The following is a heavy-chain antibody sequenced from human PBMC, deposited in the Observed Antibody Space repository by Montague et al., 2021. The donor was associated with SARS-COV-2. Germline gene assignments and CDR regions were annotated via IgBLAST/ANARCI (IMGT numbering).Heavy chain of an antibody. D-gene: IGHD2-2*01. Sequence: SETLSLTCTVSGGSISSSSYYWGWIRQPPGKGLEWIGSIHYSGSTYYNPSLKSRVSISVDTSKNQFSLKLSSVTAADTAVYFCARESDCSSSSCLSFYYYNGMDVWGQGTTVTVSS. CDR1: GGSISSSSYY. CDR3: ARESDCSSSSCLSFYYYNGMDV. CDR2: IHYSGST. V-gene: IGHV4-39*07. J-gene: IGHJ6*02.